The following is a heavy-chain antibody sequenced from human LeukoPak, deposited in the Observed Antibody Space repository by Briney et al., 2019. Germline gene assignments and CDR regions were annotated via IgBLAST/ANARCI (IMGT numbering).Heavy chain of an antibody. J-gene: IGHJ4*02. V-gene: IGHV1-69*05. CDR3: ARGSYGGNLGY. D-gene: IGHD4-23*01. Sequence: SVKVSCKASGGTFSNYGISWVRQAPGHGLEWMGGIIPIFSTSNYAQKFQGRVTVTRDMSTSTVYMELSSLRSEDTAVYYCARGSYGGNLGYWGQGTLVTVSS. CDR2: IIPIFSTS. CDR1: GGTFSNYG.